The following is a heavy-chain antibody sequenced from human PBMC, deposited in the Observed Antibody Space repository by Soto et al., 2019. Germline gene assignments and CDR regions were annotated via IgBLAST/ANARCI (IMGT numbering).Heavy chain of an antibody. J-gene: IGHJ6*02. CDR1: GYTFTSYD. V-gene: IGHV1-8*01. D-gene: IGHD3-3*01. Sequence: QVQLVQSGAEVKTPGASVKVSCKASGYTFTSYDINWVRQATGQGLEWMGWMNPNSGNTGYALKFEGRVTMTKNTSISTAYMELSILRSEDTAVCYCARVGFDDFWGPCGVWGHGNTVTVSS. CDR3: ARVGFDDFWGPCGV. CDR2: MNPNSGNT.